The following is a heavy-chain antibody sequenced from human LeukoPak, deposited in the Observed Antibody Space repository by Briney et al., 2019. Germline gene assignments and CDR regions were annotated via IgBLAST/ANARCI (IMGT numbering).Heavy chain of an antibody. V-gene: IGHV4-4*02. CDR1: GGSIRSSNW. J-gene: IGHJ4*02. CDR3: ARGYRNNWRFDY. CDR2: IYHSGGTT. D-gene: IGHD1-1*01. Sequence: SETLSLTCAVSGGSIRSSNWWSWVRQPPGKGLEWIGEIYHSGGTTNYDPSLKSRVTISVDKSKNQFSLQLSSVTAADTAVYYCARGYRNNWRFDYWGQGTLVTVSS.